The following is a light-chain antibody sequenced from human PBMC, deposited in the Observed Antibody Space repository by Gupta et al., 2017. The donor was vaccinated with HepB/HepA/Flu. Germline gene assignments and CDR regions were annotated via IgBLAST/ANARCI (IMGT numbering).Light chain of an antibody. Sequence: QSVLTQPPSVSAAPGQKVTISCSGRSSNIGNNYVSWYQQLPGTAPKLLIYDNNKRPSGIPDRFSGSKSGTSATLGITGLQTGDEADYYCGTWDSSLSAPVFGGGTKLTVL. CDR1: SSNIGNNY. J-gene: IGLJ2*01. CDR2: DNN. V-gene: IGLV1-51*01. CDR3: GTWDSSLSAPV.